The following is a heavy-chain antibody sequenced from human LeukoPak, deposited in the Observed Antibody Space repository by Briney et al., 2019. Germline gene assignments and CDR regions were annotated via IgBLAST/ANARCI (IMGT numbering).Heavy chain of an antibody. CDR2: IYYSGST. V-gene: IGHV4-31*03. CDR1: GGSISSGGYY. CDR3: AREITVVTPLSGFRWFDP. Sequence: SQILSLTCTVSGGSISSGGYYWSWIRQHPGKGLEWIGYIYYSGSTYYNPSLKSRVTISVDTSKNQFSLKLSSVTAADTAVYYCAREITVVTPLSGFRWFDPWGQGTLVTVSS. J-gene: IGHJ5*02. D-gene: IGHD2-21*02.